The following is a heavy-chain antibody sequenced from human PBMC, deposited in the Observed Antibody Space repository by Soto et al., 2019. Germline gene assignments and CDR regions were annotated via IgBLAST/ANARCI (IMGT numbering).Heavy chain of an antibody. CDR3: ARSDGRY. Sequence: SETLSLTCTVSGGSISNYYWSWIRQPPGKGLEWIGYIYYSGSTNYNPSLKSRVTISVDTSKNQFSLKLSSVTAADTAVYYCARSDGRYWGQGTLVTVSS. CDR1: GGSISNYY. J-gene: IGHJ4*02. V-gene: IGHV4-59*01. CDR2: IYYSGST.